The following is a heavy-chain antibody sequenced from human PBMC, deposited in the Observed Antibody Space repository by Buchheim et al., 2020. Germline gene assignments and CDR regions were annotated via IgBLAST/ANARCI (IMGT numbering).Heavy chain of an antibody. CDR1: GFTFSSYG. V-gene: IGHV3-30*18. CDR3: AKDRAAGSRGYYYGMDV. D-gene: IGHD6-13*01. CDR2: ISYDGSNK. J-gene: IGHJ6*02. Sequence: QVQLVESGGGVVQPGRSLRLSCAASGFTFSSYGMHWVRQAPGKGLEWMAVISYDGSNKYYADSVKGRFTISRDNSKNTLYLQMNSLRAEDTAVYYCAKDRAAGSRGYYYGMDVWGQGTT.